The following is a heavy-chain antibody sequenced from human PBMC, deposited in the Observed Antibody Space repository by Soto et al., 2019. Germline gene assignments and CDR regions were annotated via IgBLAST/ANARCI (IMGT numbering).Heavy chain of an antibody. V-gene: IGHV3-30*18. J-gene: IGHJ4*02. Sequence: QVQLVESGGGVVQPGRSLRLSCAASGFTFSSYGMHWVRQAPGKGLEWVAVISYDGSNKYYADSVKGRFTISRDNSKNTLYLLMNSLRAEDTAVYYCAKDGGSCSGGSCYPFFDHWGQGTLVTVSS. D-gene: IGHD2-15*01. CDR2: ISYDGSNK. CDR1: GFTFSSYG. CDR3: AKDGGSCSGGSCYPFFDH.